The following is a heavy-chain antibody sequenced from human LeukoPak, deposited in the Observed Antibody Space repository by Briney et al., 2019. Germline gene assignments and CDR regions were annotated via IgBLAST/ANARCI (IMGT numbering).Heavy chain of an antibody. CDR2: INSDGKIT. V-gene: IGHV3-74*01. Sequence: GGSLRLSCAASGFTLTTYWMHWVRQAPGKGLVWVSRINSDGKITTYADPVKGRLTISGDYAKNTPYLQMNSLRAEDTAVYYCARDSGHDAFDIWGQGTTVTVSS. CDR3: ARDSGHDAFDI. J-gene: IGHJ3*02. CDR1: GFTLTTYW.